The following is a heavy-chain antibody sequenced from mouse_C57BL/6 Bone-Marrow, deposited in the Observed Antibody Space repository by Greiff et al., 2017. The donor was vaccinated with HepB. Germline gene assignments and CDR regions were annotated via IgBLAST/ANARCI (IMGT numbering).Heavy chain of an antibody. Sequence: EVQLQESGPGLVKPSQSLSLTCSVTGYSITSGYYWNWIRQFPGNKLEWMGYISYDGSNNYNPSLKNRISITRDTSKNQFFLKLNSVTTEDTATYYCARDPLLFFAYWGQGTLVTVSA. J-gene: IGHJ3*01. CDR2: ISYDGSN. D-gene: IGHD2-10*01. CDR1: GYSITSGYY. CDR3: ARDPLLFFAY. V-gene: IGHV3-6*01.